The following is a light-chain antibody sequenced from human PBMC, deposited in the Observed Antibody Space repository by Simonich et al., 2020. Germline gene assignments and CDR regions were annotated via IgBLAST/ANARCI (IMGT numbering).Light chain of an antibody. CDR3: SSYAGSNNFVV. J-gene: IGLJ2*01. V-gene: IGLV2-14*03. CDR1: RSDVGGYNY. CDR2: DVS. Sequence: QSALTQPASVSGSPGQSITISCTGTRSDVGGYNYVSWYQQHPGKAPKLMIYDVSNRPSGVYIRFSGSKSGNTASLTISGLQAEDEADYYCSSYAGSNNFVVFGGGTKLTVL.